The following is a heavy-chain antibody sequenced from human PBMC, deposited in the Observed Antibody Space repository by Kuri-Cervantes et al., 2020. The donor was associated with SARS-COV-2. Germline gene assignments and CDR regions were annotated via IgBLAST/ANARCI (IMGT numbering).Heavy chain of an antibody. CDR2: TRSEGITK. CDR3: ARDIPKVTLILIAIFKDSYAMDV. Sequence: GGSLRLSCAASGFTFSSYGMHWVRQAPGKGLEWVAFTRSEGITKYYGDSVRGRFTISRDNSKNTLYLQMNSLRPEDTAVYYCARDIPKVTLILIAIFKDSYAMDVWGQGTTVTVSS. D-gene: IGHD3-22*01. CDR1: GFTFSSYG. J-gene: IGHJ6*02. V-gene: IGHV3-30*02.